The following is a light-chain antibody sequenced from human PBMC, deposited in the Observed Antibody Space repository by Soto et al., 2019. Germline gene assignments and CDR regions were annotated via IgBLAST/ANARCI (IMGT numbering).Light chain of an antibody. CDR2: DAS. CDR3: QQRSNWPPIT. Sequence: EIVLAQSPGTLSLSPGERAARSCRASQSVSSYLAWYRQKPGQAPRLLIYDASNRATGIPARFSGSGSGTDFTLTISSLEPEDFAVYYCQQRSNWPPITFGQGTRLEI. J-gene: IGKJ5*01. V-gene: IGKV3-11*01. CDR1: QSVSSY.